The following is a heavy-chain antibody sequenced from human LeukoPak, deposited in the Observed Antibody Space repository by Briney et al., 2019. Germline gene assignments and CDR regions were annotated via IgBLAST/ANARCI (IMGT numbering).Heavy chain of an antibody. J-gene: IGHJ5*02. CDR1: GGSFSGYY. CDR2: IYYRGST. Sequence: SETLSLTCAVYGGSFSGYYWSWIRQPPGKGLEWIAYIYYRGSTNYNPSLKSRVTISVDTSKNQFSLRLSSVTAADTAVYYCARHTWLGSGYYWFDPWGQGTLVTVSS. V-gene: IGHV4-59*08. CDR3: ARHTWLGSGYYWFDP. D-gene: IGHD3-22*01.